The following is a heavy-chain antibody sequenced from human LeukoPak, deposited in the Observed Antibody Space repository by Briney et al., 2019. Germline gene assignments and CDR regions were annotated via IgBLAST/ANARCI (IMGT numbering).Heavy chain of an antibody. J-gene: IGHJ4*02. CDR1: GFTFSSYE. V-gene: IGHV3-48*03. D-gene: IGHD1-26*01. CDR2: ISSSGSTI. Sequence: PGGSLRLSCAASGFTFSSYEMNWVRQAPGKGLEWVSYISSSGSTIYYADSVKGRFTISRDNAKNSLYLQMNSLRAEDTAVYYCARDPRIVGATNYFDYWGQGTLVTVSS. CDR3: ARDPRIVGATNYFDY.